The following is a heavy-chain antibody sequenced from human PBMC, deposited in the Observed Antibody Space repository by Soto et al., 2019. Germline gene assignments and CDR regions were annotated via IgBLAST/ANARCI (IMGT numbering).Heavy chain of an antibody. D-gene: IGHD4-4*01. CDR2: INHSGST. CDR3: ARGGPTTTTLIKYFQH. J-gene: IGHJ1*01. CDR1: CGSFSGYY. V-gene: IGHV4-34*01. Sequence: SEPLSLTCAVYCGSFSGYYWSWIRQPPGKGLEWIGEINHSGSTNYNPSLKSRVTISVDTSKNQFSLKLSSVTAADTAVYYCARGGPTTTTLIKYFQHWGQGTLVTVSS.